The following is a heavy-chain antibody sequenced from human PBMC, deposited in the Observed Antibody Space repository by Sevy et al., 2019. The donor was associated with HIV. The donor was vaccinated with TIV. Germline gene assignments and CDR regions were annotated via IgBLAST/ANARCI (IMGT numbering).Heavy chain of an antibody. V-gene: IGHV3-30*02. J-gene: IGHJ4*02. CDR1: GFSYSSCG. Sequence: GESLKISCAASGFSYSSCGMHWVRQAPGKGLEWVAYIQYDGSNKDYADSVKGRFTISRDNSKNTLDLQMNSLRVEDTAVYYCVKEGGGEGGDHWGQGTLVTVSS. CDR3: VKEGGGEGGDH. D-gene: IGHD2-21*01. CDR2: IQYDGSNK.